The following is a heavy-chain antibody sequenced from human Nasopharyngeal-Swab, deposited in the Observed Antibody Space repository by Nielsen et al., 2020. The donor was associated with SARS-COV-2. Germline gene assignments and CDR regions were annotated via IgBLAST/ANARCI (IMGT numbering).Heavy chain of an antibody. CDR3: ARDDYGDYGYFGH. CDR2: INPHSRGT. Sequence: ASVKVSCKASGYTFNNYGISWVRQAPGQGLEWMGWINPHSRGTKYAQKFQGRVTMTSDTSINTAYMELRRLRSDDTAVYYCARDDYGDYGYFGHWGQGTLVTVSS. D-gene: IGHD4-17*01. V-gene: IGHV1-2*02. J-gene: IGHJ4*02. CDR1: GYTFNNYG.